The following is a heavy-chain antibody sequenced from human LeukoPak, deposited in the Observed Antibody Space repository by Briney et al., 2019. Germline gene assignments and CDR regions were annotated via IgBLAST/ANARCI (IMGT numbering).Heavy chain of an antibody. CDR1: GGSISSGGHY. CDR2: TFHSGST. J-gene: IGHJ4*02. D-gene: IGHD3-9*01. Sequence: PSETLSLTCNVSGGSISSGGHYWNWIRQHPGKGLEWIGYTFHSGSTYYNPSLESRVKISVDKSKNHFSLKLSSVTAADTAVYYCASLRYFDWFFDYWGQGTLVTVSS. V-gene: IGHV4-31*03. CDR3: ASLRYFDWFFDY.